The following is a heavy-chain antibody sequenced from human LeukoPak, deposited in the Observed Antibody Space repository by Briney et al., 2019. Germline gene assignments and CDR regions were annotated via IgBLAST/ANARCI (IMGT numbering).Heavy chain of an antibody. J-gene: IGHJ4*02. Sequence: GGSLRLSCAASGFTFSSYSMNWVRQAPGKGLEWVSAISGSGGSTYYADSVKGRFTISRDNSKNTLYLQMNSLRAEDTAVYYCAKRRQQLVSSYFDYWGQGTLVTVSS. CDR2: ISGSGGST. CDR3: AKRRQQLVSSYFDY. V-gene: IGHV3-23*01. D-gene: IGHD6-13*01. CDR1: GFTFSSYS.